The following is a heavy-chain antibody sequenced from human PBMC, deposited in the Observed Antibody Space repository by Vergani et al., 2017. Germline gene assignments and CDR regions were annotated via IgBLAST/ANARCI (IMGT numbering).Heavy chain of an antibody. Sequence: QVQLVESGGGVVQPGRSLRLSCAASGFTFSSYGMHWVRQAPGKGLEWVAVIWYDGSNKYYADSVKGRFTISGDNSKTTLYLQMNSLRAEDTAVYYCARGGERYGDYSCGYWGQGTLVTVSS. D-gene: IGHD4-17*01. J-gene: IGHJ4*02. CDR1: GFTFSSYG. V-gene: IGHV3-33*01. CDR3: ARGGERYGDYSCGY. CDR2: IWYDGSNK.